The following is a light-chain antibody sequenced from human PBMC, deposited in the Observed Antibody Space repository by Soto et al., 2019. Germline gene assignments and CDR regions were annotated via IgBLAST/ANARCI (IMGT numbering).Light chain of an antibody. Sequence: QSALTQPASVSGSPGQSITISCTGTSSDVGGYNYVSWYQLHPGKAPKLILYEVTKRPSGDSDRFSGSKSGNTASLTISGRQAEDGADYYCSSYTSSTAYVFGAGTKVTVL. CDR3: SSYTSSTAYV. CDR1: SSDVGGYNY. CDR2: EVT. J-gene: IGLJ1*01. V-gene: IGLV2-14*01.